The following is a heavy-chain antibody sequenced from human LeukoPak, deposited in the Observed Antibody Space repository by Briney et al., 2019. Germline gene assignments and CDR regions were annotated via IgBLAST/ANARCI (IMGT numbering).Heavy chain of an antibody. CDR3: AKDERILCYCDPLCYMDV. Sequence: PGRSLRLSCAASGFTFSSYGMHWVRQAPGKGLEWVAVIWYDGSNKYYADSVKGRFTISRDNSKNTLYLQMNSLRAEDTAVYYCAKDERILCYCDPLCYMDVWGKGTTVTVSS. CDR1: GFTFSSYG. V-gene: IGHV3-33*06. CDR2: IWYDGSNK. J-gene: IGHJ6*03. D-gene: IGHD2-8*01.